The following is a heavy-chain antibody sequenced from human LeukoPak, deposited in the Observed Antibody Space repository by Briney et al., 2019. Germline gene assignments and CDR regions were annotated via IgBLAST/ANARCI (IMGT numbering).Heavy chain of an antibody. CDR1: GGSFSGYY. CDR3: AREGPSRPYVWGSYRYNWFDP. CDR2: INRSGST. V-gene: IGHV4-34*01. Sequence: SETLSLTCAVYGGSFSGYYWSWIRQPPGKGLEWIGEINRSGSTNYNPSLKSRVTISVDTSKNQFSLKLSSVTAADTAVYYCAREGPSRPYVWGSYRYNWFDPWAREPWSPSPQ. J-gene: IGHJ5*02. D-gene: IGHD3-16*02.